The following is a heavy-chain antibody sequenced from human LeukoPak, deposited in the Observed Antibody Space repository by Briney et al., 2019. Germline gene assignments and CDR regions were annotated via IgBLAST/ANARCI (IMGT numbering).Heavy chain of an antibody. V-gene: IGHV3-48*03. J-gene: IGHJ3*02. CDR3: ARGYCSGGSCYPGANAFDI. Sequence: GGSLRLSCAASGFTFSSYEMNWVRQAPGKGLEWVSYISSSGSTIYYADSVKGRFTISRDNAKNSLYLQMDSLRAEDTAVYYCARGYCSGGSCYPGANAFDIWGQGTMVTVSS. CDR2: ISSSGSTI. D-gene: IGHD2-15*01. CDR1: GFTFSSYE.